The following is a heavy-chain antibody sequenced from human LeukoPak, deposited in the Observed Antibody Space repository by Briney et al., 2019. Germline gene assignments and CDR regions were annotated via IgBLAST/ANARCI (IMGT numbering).Heavy chain of an antibody. CDR3: ARGYCSSTSCYIDDYYYYGMDV. D-gene: IGHD2-2*02. CDR2: INTNTGNP. CDR1: RYTFTSYA. J-gene: IGHJ6*02. V-gene: IGHV7-4-1*02. Sequence: ASVKVSCKASRYTFTSYAMNWVRQAPGQGLEWMGWINTNTGNPTYAQGFTGRFVFSLDTSVSTAYLQISSLKAEDTAVYYCARGYCSSTSCYIDDYYYYGMDVWGQGTTVTVSS.